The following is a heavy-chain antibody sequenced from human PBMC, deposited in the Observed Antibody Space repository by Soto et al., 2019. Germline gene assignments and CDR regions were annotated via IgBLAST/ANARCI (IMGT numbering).Heavy chain of an antibody. V-gene: IGHV1-18*04. CDR2: ISAYNGNT. CDR3: ARVDVVPAAIVTTDY. CDR1: GYTFTSYG. Sequence: ASVKVSCKASGYTFTSYGISWVRQAPGQGLEWMGWISAYNGNTNYAQKLQGRVTMTTDTSTSTAYMELRSLRSDDTAVYYCARVDVVPAAIVTTDYWGQGTLVTVPS. J-gene: IGHJ4*02. D-gene: IGHD2-2*02.